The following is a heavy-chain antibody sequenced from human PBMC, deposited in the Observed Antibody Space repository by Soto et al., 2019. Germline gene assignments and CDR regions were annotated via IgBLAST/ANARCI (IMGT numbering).Heavy chain of an antibody. Sequence: GGSLRRLCAASGFPFSDHAMHWVRQTPGKGLEWVSAITGRRDSTYYADSVKGRFTISRDNSKRTLYLQMMRRRAEDSAVYYCAKDLYVQPPSGWFDPWGQGTVVTVSS. V-gene: IGHV3-23*01. CDR2: ITGRRDST. D-gene: IGHD1-26*01. CDR3: AKDLYVQPPSGWFDP. J-gene: IGHJ5*02. CDR1: GFPFSDHA.